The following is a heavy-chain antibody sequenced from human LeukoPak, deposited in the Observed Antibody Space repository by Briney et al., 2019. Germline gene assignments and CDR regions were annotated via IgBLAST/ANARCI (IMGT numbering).Heavy chain of an antibody. J-gene: IGHJ6*03. CDR3: AKNEGSGLVYYYMDV. CDR1: GFTVSSSY. Sequence: GGSLRLSCAASGFTVSSSYMSWVRQAPGKGLEWVSVIYSGGSTYYADSVKGRFSIARDNSKNTLFLQMTSLRADDTAVYYCAKNEGSGLVYYYMDVWGKGTTVTISS. D-gene: IGHD3-10*01. V-gene: IGHV3-53*01. CDR2: IYSGGST.